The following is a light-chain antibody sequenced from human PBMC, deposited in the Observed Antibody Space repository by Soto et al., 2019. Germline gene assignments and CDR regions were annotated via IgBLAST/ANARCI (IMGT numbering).Light chain of an antibody. CDR3: QQYSSYWT. J-gene: IGKJ1*01. V-gene: IGKV1-5*01. CDR1: QALDKW. Sequence: LMSQSPSSLSASVGDRVTITCRASQALDKWLAWYQQKPGKAPNLLIYRSSTLREGVPSRFSGLGSGTDYILTITDLQPDDFATYYCQQYSSYWTFGQGTVVEMK. CDR2: RSS.